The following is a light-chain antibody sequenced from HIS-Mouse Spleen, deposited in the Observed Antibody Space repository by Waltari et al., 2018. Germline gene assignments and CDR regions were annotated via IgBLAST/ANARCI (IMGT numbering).Light chain of an antibody. Sequence: DIQLTQSPSVLSASVGARVTITCRASQGISSYLAWYQQKPGKAPKLLIYAASTLQSGVPSRFSGSGSGTEFTLTISSLQPEDFATYYCQQLNSYPTFGQGTRLEIK. V-gene: IGKV1-9*01. CDR2: AAS. CDR3: QQLNSYPT. CDR1: QGISSY. J-gene: IGKJ5*01.